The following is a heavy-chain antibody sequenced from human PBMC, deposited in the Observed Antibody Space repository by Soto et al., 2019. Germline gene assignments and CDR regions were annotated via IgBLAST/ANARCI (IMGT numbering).Heavy chain of an antibody. CDR2: ISGSGGST. V-gene: IGHV3-23*01. D-gene: IGHD3-10*01. CDR3: VAMVRGVITRGVDY. J-gene: IGHJ4*02. Sequence: EVQLLESGGGLVQPGGSLRLSCAASGFTFSSYAMSWVRQAPGKGLEWVSAISGSGGSTYYADSVKGRFTISRDNSTNTLYLQMNSLRAEDTAVYYCVAMVRGVITRGVDYWGQGTLVTVSS. CDR1: GFTFSSYA.